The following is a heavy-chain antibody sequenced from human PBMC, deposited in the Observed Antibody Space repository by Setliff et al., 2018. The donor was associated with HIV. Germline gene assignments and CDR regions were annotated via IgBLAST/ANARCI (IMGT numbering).Heavy chain of an antibody. V-gene: IGHV4-31*03. J-gene: IGHJ6*03. Sequence: SETLSLSCTVSGGSTNSGGYYWSWIRQHPGKGLEWIGYMSYNGSTYYNPSLKSRVTMSLDTSKNQFFLNLTSVTAADTAVYYCARDEDTAMDDYYYMDVWGRGTTVTVSS. CDR3: ARDEDTAMDDYYYMDV. CDR2: MSYNGST. CDR1: GGSTNSGGYY. D-gene: IGHD5-18*01.